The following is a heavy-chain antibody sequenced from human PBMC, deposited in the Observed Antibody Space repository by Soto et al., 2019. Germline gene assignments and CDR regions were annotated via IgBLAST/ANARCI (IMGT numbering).Heavy chain of an antibody. CDR3: AGYIRGPTVYYFDF. Sequence: SLRLSCAASGFTFSSYAMTWVRQAPGKGLEWVSIVSYNGGDTYYADSVKGRFTISRDNSKDTVDLQMNGLRAEDKAVYYCAGYIRGPTVYYFDFWGPGVLVTVSS. J-gene: IGHJ4*02. V-gene: IGHV3-23*01. D-gene: IGHD1-1*01. CDR1: GFTFSSYA. CDR2: VSYNGGDT.